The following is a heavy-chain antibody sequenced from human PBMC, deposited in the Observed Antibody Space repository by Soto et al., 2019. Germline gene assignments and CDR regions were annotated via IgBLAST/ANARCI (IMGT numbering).Heavy chain of an antibody. V-gene: IGHV3-48*01. CDR3: ARGWGSGDY. J-gene: IGHJ4*02. Sequence: EVQLVESGGGLVQPGGSLRLSCAASGFTFSSYSMNWVRQAPGKGLEWVSYISSSSSTIYYADSVKGRFTISRDNAKNSLYLQRSSLRAEDTAVYYCARGWGSGDYWGQGTLVTVSS. CDR2: ISSSSSTI. D-gene: IGHD3-10*01. CDR1: GFTFSSYS.